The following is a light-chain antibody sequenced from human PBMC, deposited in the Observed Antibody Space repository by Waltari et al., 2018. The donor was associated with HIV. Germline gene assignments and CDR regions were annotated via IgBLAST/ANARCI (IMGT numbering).Light chain of an antibody. J-gene: IGLJ1*01. Sequence: QSLLTQPPSVSGAPGQRVTISCPGSSSNIRAGYHVHSYQQLPGTAPKLLIYGNSNRPSGVPDRFSGSKSGTSASLAITGLQAEDEADYHCQSHDSSLSGYVFGTGTKVTVL. CDR3: QSHDSSLSGYV. CDR1: SSNIRAGYH. V-gene: IGLV1-40*01. CDR2: GNS.